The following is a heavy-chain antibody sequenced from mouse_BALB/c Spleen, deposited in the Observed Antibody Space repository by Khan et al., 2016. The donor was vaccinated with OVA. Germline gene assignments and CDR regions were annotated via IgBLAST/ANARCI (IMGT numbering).Heavy chain of an antibody. CDR2: INPNNDYS. CDR1: GFTFTSYY. D-gene: IGHD2-10*02. V-gene: IGHV1S81*02. CDR3: TRTGYGNPFAF. J-gene: IGHJ3*01. Sequence: QVQLQQSGAELVKPGASVKLSCKASGFTFTSYYMYWVKERPGQGLEWIGGINPNNDYSNLNEKFQRKATLTVDKSSSTAYMQLSSLTSEDSAVYYCTRTGYGNPFAFWGQGTLVTVSA.